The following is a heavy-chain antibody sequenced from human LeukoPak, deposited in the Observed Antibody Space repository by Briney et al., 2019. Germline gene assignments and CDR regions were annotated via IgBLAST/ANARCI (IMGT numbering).Heavy chain of an antibody. D-gene: IGHD3-10*01. J-gene: IGHJ5*02. CDR1: GFTFSSYS. CDR2: ISSSSSTI. Sequence: PGGSLRLSCAASGFTFSSYSMNWVRQAPGKGLDWVSYISSSSSTIYYADSVKGRFTISRDNAKNSLYLQMNSLRAEDTAVYYCAARLWFGESNWFDPWGQGTLVTVSS. CDR3: AARLWFGESNWFDP. V-gene: IGHV3-48*01.